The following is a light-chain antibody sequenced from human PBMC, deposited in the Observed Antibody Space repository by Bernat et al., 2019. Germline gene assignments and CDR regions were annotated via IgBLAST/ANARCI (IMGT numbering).Light chain of an antibody. CDR3: ETWDSNTRV. Sequence: QPVLTQSSSASASLGSSVKLSCTLSSGHSGYIIAWHQQQPGKAPRYLMKVEGSGSYNKGSGVPDRFSGSSSGADRHLTISKLQIEDEADYYCETWDSNTRVFGGGTKRTVL. CDR2: VEGSGSY. CDR1: SGHSGYI. V-gene: IGLV4-60*02. J-gene: IGLJ2*01.